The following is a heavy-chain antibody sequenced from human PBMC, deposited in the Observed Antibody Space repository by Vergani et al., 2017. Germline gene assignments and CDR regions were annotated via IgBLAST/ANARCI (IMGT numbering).Heavy chain of an antibody. CDR2: ISGSGGNT. Sequence: EVQLLESGGGLVQPGGSLRLSCGASGFTFSSYAMTWVRQAPGKGLEWVSAISGSGGNTFYTDSVKGRFTISRDNSKDTLYLQMNSLRVEDTAIYYCAKVGRYNWNYGGYYYMDVWGKGTTVTVSS. CDR1: GFTFSSYA. V-gene: IGHV3-23*01. CDR3: AKVGRYNWNYGGYYYMDV. D-gene: IGHD1-7*01. J-gene: IGHJ6*03.